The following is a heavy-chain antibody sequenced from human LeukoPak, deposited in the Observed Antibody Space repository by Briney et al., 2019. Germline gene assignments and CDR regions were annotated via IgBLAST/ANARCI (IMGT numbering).Heavy chain of an antibody. CDR1: GGSISSGGYY. CDR2: IYYSGST. J-gene: IGHJ4*02. V-gene: IGHV4-31*03. CDR3: ARGYQLLGSFRN. D-gene: IGHD2-2*01. Sequence: SETLSLTCTVSGGSISSGGYYWSWIRQHPGKGLEWIGYIYYSGSTYYNPSLKSRVTISVDTSKNQFSLKLSSVTAADTAVYYCARGYQLLGSFRNWGQGTLVTVSS.